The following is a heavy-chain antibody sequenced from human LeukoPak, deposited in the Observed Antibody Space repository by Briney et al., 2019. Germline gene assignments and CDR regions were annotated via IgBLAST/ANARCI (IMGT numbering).Heavy chain of an antibody. D-gene: IGHD6-19*01. V-gene: IGHV4-61*02. CDR2: IYTSGST. CDR3: ARDGGWYSPFDY. CDR1: GGSISSGSHY. Sequence: PSETLSLTCTVSGGSISSGSHYWSWIRQPAGKGLEWIGRIYTSGSTNYSPSLKSRVTISVDTSKNQFSLKLSSVTAADTAVYYCARDGGWYSPFDYWGQGTLVTVSS. J-gene: IGHJ4*02.